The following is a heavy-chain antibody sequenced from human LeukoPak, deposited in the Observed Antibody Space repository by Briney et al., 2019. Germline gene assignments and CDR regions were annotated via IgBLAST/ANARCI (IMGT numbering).Heavy chain of an antibody. J-gene: IGHJ3*02. Sequence: SVKVSCKASGGTFSSYAISWVRQAPGQGLEWMGRIIPILGIANYAQKFQGRVTITADKSTSTAYMELSSLRSEDTAVYYCARYIAVAAFDIWGQGTMVTVSS. CDR2: IIPILGIA. V-gene: IGHV1-69*04. D-gene: IGHD6-19*01. CDR3: ARYIAVAAFDI. CDR1: GGTFSSYA.